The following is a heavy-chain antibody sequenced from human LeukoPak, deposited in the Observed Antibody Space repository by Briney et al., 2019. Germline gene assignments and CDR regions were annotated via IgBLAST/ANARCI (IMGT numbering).Heavy chain of an antibody. J-gene: IGHJ5*01. CDR3: TRQLGGASYTGDS. D-gene: IGHD1-1*01. CDR1: GGSISGSRRY. Sequence: SETLSLTCNVSGGSISGSRRYWGGVRQPPGRELEWVVSVRYIGTPYYNPSLHSRLTISVDNSQNQFSLKLKSVSDADTSMYYGTRQLGGASYTGDSWGQGTLVTVSS. CDR2: VRYIGTP. V-gene: IGHV4-39*01.